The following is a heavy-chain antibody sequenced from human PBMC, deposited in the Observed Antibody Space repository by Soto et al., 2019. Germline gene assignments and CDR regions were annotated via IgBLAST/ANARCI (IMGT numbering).Heavy chain of an antibody. D-gene: IGHD2-15*01. CDR3: ARSYCTGGSCYTVGD. Sequence: EVELLESGGGLVQPGGSLRLSCAASAFVFSVYAMSWVRQAPGKGLEWVAVISASGAGTYYADSVKGRFTISRDNSKNTLSLQMNRLSAEDTALYYCARSYCTGGSCYTVGDWGQGTLVTVSS. CDR2: ISASGAGT. J-gene: IGHJ4*02. V-gene: IGHV3-23*01. CDR1: AFVFSVYA.